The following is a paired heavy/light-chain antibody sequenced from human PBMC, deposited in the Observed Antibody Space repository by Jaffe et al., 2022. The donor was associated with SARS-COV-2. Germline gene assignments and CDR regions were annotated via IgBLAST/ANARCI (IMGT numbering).Light chain of an antibody. V-gene: IGKV3-15*01. CDR1: QSVSSN. Sequence: EIVMTQSPATLSVSPGERATLSCRASQSVSSNLAWYQQKPGQAPRLLIYGASTRATGIPARFSGSGSGTEFTLTISSLQSEDFAVYYCQQYNNWRGTFGPGTKVDIK. J-gene: IGKJ3*01. CDR3: QQYNNWRGT. CDR2: GAS.
Heavy chain of an antibody. CDR1: GFTFSSYS. Sequence: EVQLVESGGGLVQPGGSLRLSCAASGFTFSSYSMNWVRQAPGKGLEWVSYISSSSSTIYYADSVKGRFTISRDNAKNSLYLQMNSLRDEDTAVYYCARAHLITSLYCGGDCYDAFDIWGQGTMVTVSS. CDR2: ISSSSSTI. D-gene: IGHD2-21*02. CDR3: ARAHLITSLYCGGDCYDAFDI. V-gene: IGHV3-48*02. J-gene: IGHJ3*02.